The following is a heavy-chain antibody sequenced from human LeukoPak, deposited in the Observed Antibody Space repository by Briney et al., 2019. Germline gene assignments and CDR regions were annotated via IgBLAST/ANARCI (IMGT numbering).Heavy chain of an antibody. D-gene: IGHD3-16*01. Sequence: AAVKVSCMPSGYTFTSHEFKWVRQATAQGSEWMGWMYYKSGNTGYGQKFQGRVTITRNTSISTAYMALSSLRSEDTAVYYCARVSDWGINWFDPWGQGTLVTVSS. CDR3: ARVSDWGINWFDP. CDR1: GYTFTSHE. J-gene: IGHJ5*02. V-gene: IGHV1-8*03. CDR2: MYYKSGNT.